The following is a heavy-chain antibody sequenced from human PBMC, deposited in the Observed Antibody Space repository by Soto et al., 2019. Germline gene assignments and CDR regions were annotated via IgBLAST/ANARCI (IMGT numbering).Heavy chain of an antibody. D-gene: IGHD3-10*01. Sequence: QVQLVQSGAEVKKPGASVKVSCKASGYTFTSYGISWVRQAPGHGLEWMGWTSAYNANTNYAQKIQGRVTMTTDTSTSTAYMELRSLTSDDTAVYYCARSSMVRDLLFDYWDQGTLVTVSS. CDR1: GYTFTSYG. J-gene: IGHJ4*02. CDR2: TSAYNANT. CDR3: ARSSMVRDLLFDY. V-gene: IGHV1-18*01.